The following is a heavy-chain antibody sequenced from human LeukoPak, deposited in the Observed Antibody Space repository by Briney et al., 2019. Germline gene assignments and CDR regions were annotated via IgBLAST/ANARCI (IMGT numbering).Heavy chain of an antibody. J-gene: IGHJ6*01. V-gene: IGHV3-23*01. CDR3: AKMKGHPLPKYYMDV. CDR1: GFTFSGFA. CDR2: ISGTGDNT. Sequence: GGSLRLSCAASGFTFSGFAVSWVRRTPGKGLEWVSGISGTGDNTLYADSVKGRFTISRDNSKNTLYLEMNSLRAEDTAIYYCAKMKGHPLPKYYMDVWGQGTTVTVSS. D-gene: IGHD1-26*01.